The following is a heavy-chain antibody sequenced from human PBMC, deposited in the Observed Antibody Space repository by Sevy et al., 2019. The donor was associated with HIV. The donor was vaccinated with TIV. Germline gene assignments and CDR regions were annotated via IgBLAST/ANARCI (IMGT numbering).Heavy chain of an antibody. CDR2: ISSSGSNI. J-gene: IGHJ4*02. Sequence: GGSLRLSCAVSGFTFSDHDMSWIRQAPGKGLEWVSYISSSGSNIYYADSVKGRFTISRDNAKNSLYLQMNSLRAEDTAVYYCARVPYRGQGTLVTVSS. V-gene: IGHV3-11*01. CDR3: ARVPY. CDR1: GFTFSDHD.